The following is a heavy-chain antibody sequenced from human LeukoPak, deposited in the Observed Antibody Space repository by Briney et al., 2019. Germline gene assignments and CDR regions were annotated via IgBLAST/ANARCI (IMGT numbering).Heavy chain of an antibody. CDR3: ARDGYNSGYLDY. Sequence: SETLSLTCTVSGASISSGGYYWSWIRQPPGKGLEWIGYIYYSRSTSHSPSLKSRLTISVDTSKNQFSLKLSSVTAADTAVYYCARDGYNSGYLDYWGQGTLVTVSS. D-gene: IGHD5-24*01. CDR1: GASISSGGYY. V-gene: IGHV4-30-4*01. CDR2: IYYSRST. J-gene: IGHJ4*02.